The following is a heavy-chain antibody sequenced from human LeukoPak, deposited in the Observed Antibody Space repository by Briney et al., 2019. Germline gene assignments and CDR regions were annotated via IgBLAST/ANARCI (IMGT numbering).Heavy chain of an antibody. CDR2: IKQDGSEK. D-gene: IGHD5-24*01. V-gene: IGHV3-7*04. Sequence: PGGSLRLSCAASGFTFSRYWMSWVRQAPGKGLEWVANIKQDGSEKYYVDSVKGRFTISRDNAKNSLYLQMNSLRAEDTAVYYCARELLQFPHPYYFDYWGQGTLVTVSS. CDR1: GFTFSRYW. CDR3: ARELLQFPHPYYFDY. J-gene: IGHJ4*02.